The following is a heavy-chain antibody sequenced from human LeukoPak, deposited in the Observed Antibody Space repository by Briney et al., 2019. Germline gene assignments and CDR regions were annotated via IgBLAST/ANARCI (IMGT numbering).Heavy chain of an antibody. J-gene: IGHJ5*02. Sequence: GGSLRLSCAASGFTFDDYAMHWVRQVPGKGLEWVSGISWNSGSIGYAVSVTGRFTISRDNAKNPLYLQMNSLRAEDTALYYCAKGTRYSYGNNWFDPWGQGTLVTVSS. CDR1: GFTFDDYA. CDR2: ISWNSGSI. V-gene: IGHV3-9*01. CDR3: AKGTRYSYGNNWFDP. D-gene: IGHD5-18*01.